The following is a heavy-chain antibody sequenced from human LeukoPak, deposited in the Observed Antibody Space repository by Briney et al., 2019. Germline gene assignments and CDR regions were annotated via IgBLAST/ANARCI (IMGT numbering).Heavy chain of an antibody. CDR2: MNPNSGNT. D-gene: IGHD5-12*01. V-gene: IGHV1-8*01. J-gene: IGHJ4*02. Sequence: ASVKVSCKASGYTFTSYDINWVRQATGQGLEWMGWMNPNSGNTGYAQKFQGRVTMTRNTSISTAYMELSSLRSEDTAVYYCARVHGGYDYFDYWGQGTLVAVSS. CDR3: ARVHGGYDYFDY. CDR1: GYTFTSYD.